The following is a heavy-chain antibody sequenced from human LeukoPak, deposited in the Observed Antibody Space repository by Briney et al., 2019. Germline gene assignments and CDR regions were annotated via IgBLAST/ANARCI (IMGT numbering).Heavy chain of an antibody. Sequence: GASVKVSCKASGYTFSCHYMHWVRQAPGQGLEWMGRINPNSGGTNHAQKFQARVTMTRDTSISTAYMELSRLRSDDTALYYCARAAYYYDGSGYYLGDWGQGTLVTVSS. J-gene: IGHJ4*02. V-gene: IGHV1-2*06. D-gene: IGHD3-22*01. CDR3: ARAAYYYDGSGYYLGD. CDR2: INPNSGGT. CDR1: GYTFSCHY.